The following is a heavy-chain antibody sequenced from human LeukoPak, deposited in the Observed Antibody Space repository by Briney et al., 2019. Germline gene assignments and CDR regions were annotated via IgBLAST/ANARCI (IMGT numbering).Heavy chain of an antibody. CDR3: ARGDSSGAPDY. D-gene: IGHD3-22*01. CDR1: GFTFSDSF. V-gene: IGHV3-11*01. CDR2: ISHSGSNL. J-gene: IGHJ4*02. Sequence: PGRSLRLSCAAPGFTFSDSFMNWIRQAPGKGLEWLSYISHSGSNLDYAESVRGRFTISRDNANHSLYLQINSLRAEDTAVYYCARGDSSGAPDYWGQGTLVTVSS.